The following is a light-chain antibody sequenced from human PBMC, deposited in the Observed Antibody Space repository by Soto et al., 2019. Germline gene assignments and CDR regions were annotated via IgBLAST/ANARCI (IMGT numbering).Light chain of an antibody. J-gene: IGKJ1*01. CDR2: DAS. V-gene: IGKV1-5*01. CDR3: QQYHTYWT. CDR1: QSISTW. Sequence: DIQMTQSPSTLSASVGDRVTITCRASQSISTWLAWYQQKPGKAPNLLIYDASNLESGVPSRFSGSGSGTEFTLSINSLQPVDVATYYCQQYHTYWTFDQGTKVEIK.